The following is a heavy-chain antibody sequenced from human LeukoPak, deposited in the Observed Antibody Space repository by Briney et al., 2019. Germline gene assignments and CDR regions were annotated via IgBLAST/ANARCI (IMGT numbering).Heavy chain of an antibody. Sequence: GGSLRLSCAASGFTFSSYGMHWVRQAPGKGLEWVAVIWYDGSNKYYADSVKGRFTISRDNAKNSLYLQMNSLRAEDTAVYYCARDRSLWFGVDYYYYGMDVWGKGTTVTVSS. J-gene: IGHJ6*04. D-gene: IGHD3-10*01. CDR2: IWYDGSNK. CDR1: GFTFSSYG. CDR3: ARDRSLWFGVDYYYYGMDV. V-gene: IGHV3-33*01.